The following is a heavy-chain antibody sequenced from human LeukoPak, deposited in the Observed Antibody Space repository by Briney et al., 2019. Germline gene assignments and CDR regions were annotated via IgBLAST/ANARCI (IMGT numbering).Heavy chain of an antibody. D-gene: IGHD6-19*01. CDR1: GGSFSGYY. CDR2: INHSGST. V-gene: IGHV4-34*01. CDR3: ARDQIAVAGVGNYGMDV. Sequence: PSETLSLTCAVYGGSFSGYYWSWIRQPPGKGLEWIGEINHSGSTNYNPSLKSRVTISVDTSKNQFSLKLSSVTAADTAVYYCARDQIAVAGVGNYGMDVWGQGTTVTVSS. J-gene: IGHJ6*02.